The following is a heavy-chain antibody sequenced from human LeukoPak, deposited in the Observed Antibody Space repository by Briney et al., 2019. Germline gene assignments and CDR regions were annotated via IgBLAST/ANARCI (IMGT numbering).Heavy chain of an antibody. CDR2: VSYSGNT. CDR1: NGSIRGYF. CDR3: ARGVVSATLFWFDT. V-gene: IGHV4-59*01. J-gene: IGHJ5*02. Sequence: SETLSLTCNVSNGSIRGYFWSWIRQPPGKGLEWIGYVSYSGNTHYNASLKSRVTISVDTSKNQFSLKLNSLTAADTAVYYCARGVVSATLFWFDTWGQGTLVTVSS.